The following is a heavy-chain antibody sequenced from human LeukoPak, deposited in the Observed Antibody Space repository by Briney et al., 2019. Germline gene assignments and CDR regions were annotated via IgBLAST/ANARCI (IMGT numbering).Heavy chain of an antibody. CDR3: ARHYGIGGYDSPSPSFSHFDY. J-gene: IGHJ4*02. D-gene: IGHD3-22*01. CDR2: IYYNGNT. CDR1: GGSISTDNCY. Sequence: KPSETLSLTCTVSGGSISTDNCYWGWIRQPPGKGLEWIGSIYYNGNTYYNPSLKSRVTISVDTSKNQFSLKLSSVTAADTAVYYCARHYGIGGYDSPSPSFSHFDYWGQGTLVTVSS. V-gene: IGHV4-39*01.